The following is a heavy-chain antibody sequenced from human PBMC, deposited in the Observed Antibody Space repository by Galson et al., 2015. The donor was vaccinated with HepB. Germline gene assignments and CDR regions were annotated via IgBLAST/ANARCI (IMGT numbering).Heavy chain of an antibody. Sequence: SLRLSCAASGFAFSSYSMNWVRQAPGKGLEWVSYISSSSSTIYYADSVKGRFTISRDNAKNSLYLQMNSLRDEDTAVYYCARDYRRRIFGVVDNFDYCGQGTPVPVSS. D-gene: IGHD3-3*01. CDR2: ISSSSSTI. V-gene: IGHV3-48*02. CDR1: GFAFSSYS. J-gene: IGHJ4*02. CDR3: ARDYRRRIFGVVDNFDY.